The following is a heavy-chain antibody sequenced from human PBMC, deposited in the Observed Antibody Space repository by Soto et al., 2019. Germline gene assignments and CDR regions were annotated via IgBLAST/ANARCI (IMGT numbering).Heavy chain of an antibody. CDR2: ISYDGSSK. CDR1: GFTFSSYA. V-gene: IGHV3-30-3*01. Sequence: PGGSLRLSCAASGFTFSSYAMHWVRQAPGKGLEWVAVISYDGSSKYYADSVKGRFTISRDNSKNTLYLQMNSLRAEDTAVYYCARGGSYYGSGSHTDYYYYGMDVWGQGTTVTVSS. D-gene: IGHD3-10*01. J-gene: IGHJ6*02. CDR3: ARGGSYYGSGSHTDYYYYGMDV.